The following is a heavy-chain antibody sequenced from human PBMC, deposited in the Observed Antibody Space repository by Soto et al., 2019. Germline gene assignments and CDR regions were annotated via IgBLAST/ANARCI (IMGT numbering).Heavy chain of an antibody. CDR1: GGSFSDSA. D-gene: IGHD4-4*01. CDR3: ARGGILAVPAAVSSYDDYTHYRFDS. CDR2: IIPMFAAT. V-gene: IGHV1-69*01. J-gene: IGHJ4*02. Sequence: QVQLAQSGAGVRSPGSSVKVSCRASGGSFSDSAFSWLRQAPGQGLEWVGGIIPMFAATKYAQAFQGRVTITADASTRTVYLALSSLTSDDSAVYFRARGGILAVPAAVSSYDDYTHYRFDSWGQGTLVSVS.